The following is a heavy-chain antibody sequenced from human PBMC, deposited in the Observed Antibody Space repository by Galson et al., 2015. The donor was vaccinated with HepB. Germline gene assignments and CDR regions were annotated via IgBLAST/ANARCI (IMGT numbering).Heavy chain of an antibody. V-gene: IGHV3-21*01. Sequence: SLRLSCAASGFTFSSYSMNWVRQAPGKGLEWVSSISSSSSYIYYADSVKGRFTISRDNAKNSLYLQMNSLRAEDTAVYYCVKYPKYYYDRGAGYYYYGMDVWGQGTTVTVSS. J-gene: IGHJ6*02. CDR2: ISSSSSYI. CDR1: GFTFSSYS. CDR3: VKYPKYYYDRGAGYYYYGMDV. D-gene: IGHD3-22*01.